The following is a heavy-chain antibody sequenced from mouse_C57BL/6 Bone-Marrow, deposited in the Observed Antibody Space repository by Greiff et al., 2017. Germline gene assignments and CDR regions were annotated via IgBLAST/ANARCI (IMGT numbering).Heavy chain of an antibody. CDR3: ARGAY. Sequence: QVQLQQSGAELVKPGASVKFSCKASGYAFSIDWMNWVKQRPGKGLERIGQIVPGDGDTNYNAKFKGKATLTADKSSNTAYMQLSSLTSEDSAVYFCARGAYWGQGTLVTVSA. CDR2: IVPGDGDT. CDR1: GYAFSIDW. V-gene: IGHV1-80*01. J-gene: IGHJ3*01.